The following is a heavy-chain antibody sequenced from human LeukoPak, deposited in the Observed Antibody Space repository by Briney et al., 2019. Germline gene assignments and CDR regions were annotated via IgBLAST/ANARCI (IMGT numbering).Heavy chain of an antibody. CDR3: ARDLYRIVVVPHYFDY. Sequence: GGSLRLSCAASGFTFSSYWMSWVRQAPGKGLEWVANVKQDGSEKYYVDSVKGRFTISRDNAKNSLYLQMNSLRAEDTAVYYCARDLYRIVVVPHYFDYWGQGTLVTVSS. D-gene: IGHD3-22*01. J-gene: IGHJ4*02. V-gene: IGHV3-7*01. CDR2: VKQDGSEK. CDR1: GFTFSSYW.